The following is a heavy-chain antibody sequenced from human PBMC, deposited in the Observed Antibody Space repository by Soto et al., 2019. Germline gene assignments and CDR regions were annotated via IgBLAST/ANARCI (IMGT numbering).Heavy chain of an antibody. CDR1: GGSISSYY. D-gene: IGHD7-27*01. J-gene: IGHJ4*02. CDR2: IYYSGST. V-gene: IGHV4-59*01. CDR3: ARADWGSEIYYFDY. Sequence: SETLSLTCTVSGGSISSYYWSWIRQPPGKGLEWIGYIYYSGSTNYNPSLKSRVTISVDTSKNQFSLKLSSVTAADTAVYYCARADWGSEIYYFDYWGQGTLVTVSS.